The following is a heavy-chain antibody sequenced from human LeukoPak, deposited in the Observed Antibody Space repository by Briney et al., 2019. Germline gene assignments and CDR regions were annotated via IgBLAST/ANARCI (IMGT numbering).Heavy chain of an antibody. Sequence: SVKVSCKASGGTFSSYAISWVRQAPGQGLEWMGGIIPIFGTANYAQKFQGRVTITADESTSTAYMELSSLRSEDTAVYYCARGGRYDFWSGWVQSDYYYGMDVWGQGTTVTVSS. CDR2: IIPIFGTA. D-gene: IGHD3-3*01. V-gene: IGHV1-69*13. J-gene: IGHJ6*02. CDR3: ARGGRYDFWSGWVQSDYYYGMDV. CDR1: GGTFSSYA.